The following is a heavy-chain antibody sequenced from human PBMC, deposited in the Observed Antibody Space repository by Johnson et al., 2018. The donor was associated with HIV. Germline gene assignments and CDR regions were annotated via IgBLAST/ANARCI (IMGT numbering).Heavy chain of an antibody. CDR2: ISYDGSNK. D-gene: IGHD7-27*01. V-gene: IGHV3-30*04. CDR1: GFTFSSYA. CDR3: ASVRNWADAFDI. J-gene: IGHJ3*02. Sequence: HVQLVESGGGVVQPGRSLRLSCAASGFTFSSYAMHWVRQAPGKGLEWVAVISYDGSNKYYADSVKGRFTISRDNSKNTLYLQMNSLRAEDTAVYYCASVRNWADAFDIWGQGTMVTVSS.